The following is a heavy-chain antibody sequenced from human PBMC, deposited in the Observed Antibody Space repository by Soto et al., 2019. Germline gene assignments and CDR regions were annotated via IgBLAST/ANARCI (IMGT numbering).Heavy chain of an antibody. Sequence: SETLSLTCTVSGGSISGYYWSWIRQPPGKGLEWIGYIYYSGSTNYNPSLKSRVTISVDTSKNQFSLKLSSVTAADTAVYYCARGPPYYYDSSGYYGFDYWGQGTLVTVSS. V-gene: IGHV4-59*01. CDR3: ARGPPYYYDSSGYYGFDY. CDR2: IYYSGST. CDR1: GGSISGYY. D-gene: IGHD3-22*01. J-gene: IGHJ4*02.